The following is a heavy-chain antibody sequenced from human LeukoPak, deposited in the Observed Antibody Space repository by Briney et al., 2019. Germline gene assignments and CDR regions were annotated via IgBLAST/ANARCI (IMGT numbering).Heavy chain of an antibody. D-gene: IGHD3-3*01. J-gene: IGHJ5*02. Sequence: SETLSLTCTVSGGSISSYYWSWIRQPPGKGLEWIGYIYYSGSTNYNPSLKSRVTISVDTSKNQFSLKLSSVTAADTAVYYCARARLEWFNWFDPWGQGTLVTVSS. CDR2: IYYSGST. CDR1: GGSISSYY. V-gene: IGHV4-59*01. CDR3: ARARLEWFNWFDP.